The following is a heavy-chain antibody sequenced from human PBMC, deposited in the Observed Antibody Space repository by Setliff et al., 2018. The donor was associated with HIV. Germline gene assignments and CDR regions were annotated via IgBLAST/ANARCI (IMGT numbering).Heavy chain of an antibody. V-gene: IGHV1-69*13. CDR3: ATNPEMATINYYYYYMGV. J-gene: IGHJ6*03. Sequence: GASVKVSCKASGGTFSSYAISWVRQAPGQGLEWMGGIIPIFGTANYAQKFQGRVTITADESTSTAYMELSSLRSEDTAVYYCATNPEMATINYYYYYMGVWGKGTTVTVSS. CDR1: GGTFSSYA. D-gene: IGHD5-12*01. CDR2: IIPIFGTA.